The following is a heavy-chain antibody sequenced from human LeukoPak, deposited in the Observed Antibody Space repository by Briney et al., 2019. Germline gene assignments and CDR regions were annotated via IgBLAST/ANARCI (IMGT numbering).Heavy chain of an antibody. CDR3: ARARTPLIAAAGTHYYYGMDV. D-gene: IGHD6-13*01. J-gene: IGHJ6*02. Sequence: ASVKVSCKASGYTFTSYAMHWVRQAPGQRLEWMGWINAGNGNTKYSQKFQGRVTITRNTSISTAYMELSSLGSDDTAVYYCARARTPLIAAAGTHYYYGMDVWGQGTTVTVSS. CDR2: INAGNGNT. V-gene: IGHV1-3*01. CDR1: GYTFTSYA.